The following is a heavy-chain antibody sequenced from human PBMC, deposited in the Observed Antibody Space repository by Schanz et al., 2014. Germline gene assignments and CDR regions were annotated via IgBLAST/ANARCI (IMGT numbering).Heavy chain of an antibody. CDR1: GFTFSSYG. CDR2: ISNDGSNK. Sequence: QVQLVESGGGVVQPGRSLRLSCAASGFTFSSYGMHWVRQAPGKGLEWVAVISNDGSNKYYADSVKGRFTISRDNSKTTLHLPTNSMSAEDPSVYYCAIDSIVVVPAALHYYGMDVWGQGTTVTVSS. D-gene: IGHD2-2*01. CDR3: AIDSIVVVPAALHYYGMDV. J-gene: IGHJ6*02. V-gene: IGHV3-30*03.